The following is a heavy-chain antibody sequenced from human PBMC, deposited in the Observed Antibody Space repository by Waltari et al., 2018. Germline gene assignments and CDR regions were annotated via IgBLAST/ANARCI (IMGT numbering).Heavy chain of an antibody. V-gene: IGHV1-46*01. CDR2: INPSGGST. CDR1: GYTFTSYY. Sequence: QVQLVQSGAEVKKPGASVKVSCKASGYTFTSYYMHWVRQAPGQGLEWMGIINPSGGSTSYAQKFQGRVTMTRDTSTSTVYMELSSLRSEDTAVYYCARVVYYGSGSYYTHYGMDVWGQGTTVTVSS. D-gene: IGHD3-10*01. J-gene: IGHJ6*02. CDR3: ARVVYYGSGSYYTHYGMDV.